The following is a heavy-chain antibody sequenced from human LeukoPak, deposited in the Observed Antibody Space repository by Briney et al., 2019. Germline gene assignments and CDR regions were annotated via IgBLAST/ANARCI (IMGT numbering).Heavy chain of an antibody. J-gene: IGHJ6*02. CDR2: ISYDGSNK. V-gene: IGHV3-30-3*01. CDR3: ARDRVAAAGTYYYYYGMDV. D-gene: IGHD6-13*01. CDR1: GFTFSSYA. Sequence: PGGSLRLSCAASGFTFSSYAMHWVRQAPGKGLEWVAVISYDGSNKYYADSVKGRFTISRDNSKNTLYLQMNSLRAEDTAVYYCARDRVAAAGTYYYYYGMDVWGQGTTVTVSS.